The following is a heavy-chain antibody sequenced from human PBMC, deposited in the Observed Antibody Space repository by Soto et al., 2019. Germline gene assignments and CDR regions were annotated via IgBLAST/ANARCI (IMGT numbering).Heavy chain of an antibody. Sequence: SGKVCFKGSGGSFGRYASSLLRQSTGQGLEWMGGIIPIFGTANYAQKFQGRVTITADESTSTAYMELSSLRSEDTAVYYCARARAAGVSPNLDSWGQGPLVTVS. J-gene: IGHJ4*02. V-gene: IGHV1-69*13. CDR2: IIPIFGTA. CDR3: ARARAAGVSPNLDS. D-gene: IGHD6-13*01. CDR1: GGSFGRYA.